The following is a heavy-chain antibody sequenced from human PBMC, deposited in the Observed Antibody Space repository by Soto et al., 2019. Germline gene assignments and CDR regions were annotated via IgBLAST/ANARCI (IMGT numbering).Heavy chain of an antibody. CDR2: IYYSGST. D-gene: IGHD6-19*01. CDR1: GGSISSSSYY. V-gene: IGHV4-39*01. CDR3: ARRAVPSGSGWYFWKY. Sequence: SETLSLTCTVSGGSISSSSYYWGWIRQPPGKGLEWIGSIYYSGSTYYNPSLKSRVTISVDTSKNQFSLKLSSVTAADTAVYYCARRAVPSGSGWYFWKYWGQGTLVTVSS. J-gene: IGHJ4*02.